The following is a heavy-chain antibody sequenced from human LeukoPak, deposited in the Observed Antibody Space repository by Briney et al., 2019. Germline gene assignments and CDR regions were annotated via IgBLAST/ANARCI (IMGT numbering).Heavy chain of an antibody. CDR1: GGSITSTKW. CDR3: ARRDYYDNTDDDYHSFEY. J-gene: IGHJ4*02. CDR2: VLHSGST. V-gene: IGHV4-4*02. Sequence: PSETLSLTCAVSGGSITSTKWWSWLRQPPGKGLEWIGEVLHSGSTNYNPSLKSRVTISVDKSTNQFSLRLNSVTAADTAVYYCARRDYYDNTDDDYHSFEYWGQGALVTVSS. D-gene: IGHD3-22*01.